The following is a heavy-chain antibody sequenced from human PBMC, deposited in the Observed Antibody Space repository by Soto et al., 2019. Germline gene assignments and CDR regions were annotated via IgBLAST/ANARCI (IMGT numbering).Heavy chain of an antibody. Sequence: GGSLRLSCVASGFTFSSYGMHWVRQAPGKGLEWVALIWYDEGTEYYADSVKGRFTISRDNSKNTLYLQMNSLRAEDTAVYYCARGRGAAADYFDFWGQGTLVTVSS. CDR3: ARGRGAAADYFDF. V-gene: IGHV3-33*01. CDR1: GFTFSSYG. D-gene: IGHD6-13*01. J-gene: IGHJ4*02. CDR2: IWYDEGTE.